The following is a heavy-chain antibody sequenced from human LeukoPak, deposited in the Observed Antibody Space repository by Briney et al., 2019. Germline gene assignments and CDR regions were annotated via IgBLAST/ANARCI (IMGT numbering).Heavy chain of an antibody. J-gene: IGHJ4*02. Sequence: SETLSLTCTVSGGSINSYYWSWIRQPPGKGLEWIGCIYYSGSTNYNPSLKSRVTISVDTSRNQFSLKLSSVTAADAAVYYCARTPSYWSQGTLVTVSS. CDR1: GGSINSYY. V-gene: IGHV4-59*08. CDR2: IYYSGST. CDR3: ARTPSY.